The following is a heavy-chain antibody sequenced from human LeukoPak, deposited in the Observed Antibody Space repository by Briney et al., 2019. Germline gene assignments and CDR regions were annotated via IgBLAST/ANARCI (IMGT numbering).Heavy chain of an antibody. CDR2: INQDGSGK. Sequence: QPGGSLRLSCAASGFTFSSYWMSWVRQAPGKGLEWVANINQDGSGKYYVDSVRGRFTISRDNAKNSLYLQMNSLRVEDTAMYYCVRDFSLTRLERPFDYWGQGTLVTVSS. CDR3: VRDFSLTRLERPFDY. J-gene: IGHJ4*02. D-gene: IGHD1-1*01. V-gene: IGHV3-7*01. CDR1: GFTFSSYW.